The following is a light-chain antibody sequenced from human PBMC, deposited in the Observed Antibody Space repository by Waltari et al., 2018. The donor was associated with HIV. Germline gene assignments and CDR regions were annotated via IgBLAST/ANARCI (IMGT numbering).Light chain of an antibody. CDR1: PRVTYTSNKKSF. CDR3: QQYYSTPKT. CDR2: WAS. Sequence: IVLTQSPDSLALSLGERAQTNCKSSPRVTYTSNKKSFLAWYQQKPGQAPKLLFYWASTRESGVPDRFSGNGSGTDFTLTIDSLQTEDVALYYCQQYYSTPKTFGLGTKVEI. V-gene: IGKV4-1*01. J-gene: IGKJ1*01.